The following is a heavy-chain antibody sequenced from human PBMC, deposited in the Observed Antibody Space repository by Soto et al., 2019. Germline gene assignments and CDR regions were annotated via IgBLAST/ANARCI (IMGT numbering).Heavy chain of an antibody. D-gene: IGHD3-3*01. Sequence: PGGSLRLSCAASVFSFGSDALSWVRQAPGKGLEWVSTISGSEGKTFYADSVKGRFSISRYTAQRALYLQINSLRGHEPAMYYCARWSYLDYWGQGSGVSVSA. V-gene: IGHV3-23*01. J-gene: IGHJ4*02. CDR2: ISGSEGKT. CDR3: ARWSYLDY. CDR1: VFSFGSDA.